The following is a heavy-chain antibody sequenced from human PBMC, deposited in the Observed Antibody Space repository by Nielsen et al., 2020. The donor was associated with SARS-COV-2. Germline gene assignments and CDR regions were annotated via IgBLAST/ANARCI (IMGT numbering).Heavy chain of an antibody. Sequence: WVRQAPGQGLEWMGIINPSGGSTSYAQKFQGRVTMTRDTSTSTVYMELSSLRSEDTAVYYCASEALWFGELSSSPHYYGMDVWGQGTTVTVSS. V-gene: IGHV1-46*01. CDR3: ASEALWFGELSSSPHYYGMDV. J-gene: IGHJ6*02. CDR2: INPSGGST. D-gene: IGHD3-10*01.